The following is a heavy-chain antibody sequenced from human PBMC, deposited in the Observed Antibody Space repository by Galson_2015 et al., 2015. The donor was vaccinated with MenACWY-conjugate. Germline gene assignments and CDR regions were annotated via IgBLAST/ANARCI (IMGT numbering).Heavy chain of an antibody. Sequence: SLRLSCAASGFTFSNYAMSWVRQAPDKGLEWVSVISDSSGSTYYADSVKGRFTISRDNSKNTLYLQMNSLRAGDTAVYYCAKDRGSSVTSIDYWGQGTLVTVSS. V-gene: IGHV3-23*01. CDR3: AKDRGSSVTSIDY. CDR1: GFTFSNYA. CDR2: ISDSSGST. D-gene: IGHD6-13*01. J-gene: IGHJ4*02.